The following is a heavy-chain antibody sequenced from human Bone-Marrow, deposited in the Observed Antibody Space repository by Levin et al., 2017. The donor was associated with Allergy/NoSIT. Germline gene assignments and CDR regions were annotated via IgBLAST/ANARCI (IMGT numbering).Heavy chain of an antibody. D-gene: IGHD6-19*01. V-gene: IGHV3-33*06. Sequence: GESLKISCAASGFTFSSYGMHWVRQAPGKGLEWVAVIWYDGSDKYYVDSVKGRFTISRDNSKKTLYLQMNSLRAEDTAVYYCAKAVAGTGTPHLWGQGPLVTVSS. J-gene: IGHJ4*02. CDR2: IWYDGSDK. CDR1: GFTFSSYG. CDR3: AKAVAGTGTPHL.